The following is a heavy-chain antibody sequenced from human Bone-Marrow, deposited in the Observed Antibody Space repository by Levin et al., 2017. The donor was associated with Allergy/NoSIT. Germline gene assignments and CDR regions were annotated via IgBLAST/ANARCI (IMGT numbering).Heavy chain of an antibody. V-gene: IGHV3-15*01. CDR2: IKSKTDGGTT. Sequence: PSETLSLTCAASGFTFSNAWMSWVRQAPGKGLEWVGRIKSKTDGGTTDYAAPVKGRFTISRDDSKNTLYLQMNSLKTEDTAVYYCTTALGRVIWNDRNAFDIWGQGTMVTVSS. CDR1: GFTFSNAW. D-gene: IGHD1-1*01. J-gene: IGHJ3*02. CDR3: TTALGRVIWNDRNAFDI.